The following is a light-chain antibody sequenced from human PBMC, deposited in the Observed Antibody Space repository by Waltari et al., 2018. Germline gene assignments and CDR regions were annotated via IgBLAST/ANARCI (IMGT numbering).Light chain of an antibody. V-gene: IGKV3-11*01. CDR3: QQRSNWPPRVT. CDR2: DAS. Sequence: EIVLTQSPATLSLSPGERATLPCRASQSVSSYLAWYQQKPGQAPSLLIYDASKRATDIPARFSGSGSGTDFILTISSLEPEDFAVYYCQQRSNWPPRVTFGPGTKVDIK. CDR1: QSVSSY. J-gene: IGKJ3*01.